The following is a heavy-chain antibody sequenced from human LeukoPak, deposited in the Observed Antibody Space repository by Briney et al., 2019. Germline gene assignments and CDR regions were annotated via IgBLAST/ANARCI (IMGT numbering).Heavy chain of an antibody. V-gene: IGHV1-69*04. CDR2: IIPILGIA. Sequence: GASVKVSCKASGGTFSSYAISWVRQAPGQGLEWMGRIIPILGIANYAQKFQGRVTITADKSTSTAYMELSSLRSEDTAVYYCATCTNGVCSSEYFQHWGQGTLVTVSS. CDR1: GGTFSSYA. J-gene: IGHJ1*01. D-gene: IGHD2-8*01. CDR3: ATCTNGVCSSEYFQH.